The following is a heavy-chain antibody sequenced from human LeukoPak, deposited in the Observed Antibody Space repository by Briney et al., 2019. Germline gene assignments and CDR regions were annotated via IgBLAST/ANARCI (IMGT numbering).Heavy chain of an antibody. CDR2: ISSSGST. CDR3: ARRNHGSGIYRWFDP. J-gene: IGHJ5*02. D-gene: IGHD3-10*01. V-gene: IGHV4-61*02. Sequence: PSETLSLTCTVSGDSISSGDYDWSWIRQPAGKGLEWIGRISSSGSTNYNPSLKSRVTISVDTSKNQVSLKLSSVTAADTAVYYCARRNHGSGIYRWFDPWGQGTLVTVSS. CDR1: GDSISSGDYD.